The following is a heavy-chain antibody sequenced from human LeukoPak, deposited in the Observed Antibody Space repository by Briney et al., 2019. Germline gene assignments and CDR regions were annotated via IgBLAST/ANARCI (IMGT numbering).Heavy chain of an antibody. J-gene: IGHJ4*02. CDR2: IKRDGSEK. CDR1: GFTFSSSW. D-gene: IGHD6-13*01. Sequence: GGSLRLSCAGSGFTFSSSWMSWVRQAPGKGLEWVANIKRDGSEKHYVDSVKGRFTISRDNAKSSLFLQMNNLRTEDTAVYYCARRRSSSWGIDYWGQGTLVTVSS. V-gene: IGHV3-7*01. CDR3: ARRRSSSWGIDY.